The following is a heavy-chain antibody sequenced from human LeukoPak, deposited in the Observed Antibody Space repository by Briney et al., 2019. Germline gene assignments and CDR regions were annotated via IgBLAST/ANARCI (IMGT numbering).Heavy chain of an antibody. J-gene: IGHJ4*02. CDR3: ARDTAYDFWSGYYSI. CDR2: VYYTGRT. D-gene: IGHD3-3*01. V-gene: IGHV4-59*01. CDR1: DGSTTGYY. Sequence: SETLSLTCSVSDGSTTGYYWSWIRQPPGKGLEWIAYVYYTGRTLYNPSLKSRVTISVDTSKNQFSLKLSSVTAADTAVYYCARDTAYDFWSGYYSIWGQGTLVTVSS.